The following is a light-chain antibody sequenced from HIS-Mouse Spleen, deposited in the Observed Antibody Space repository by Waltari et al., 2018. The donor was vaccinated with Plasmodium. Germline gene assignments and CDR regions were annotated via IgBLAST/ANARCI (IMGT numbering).Light chain of an antibody. J-gene: IGLJ1*01. V-gene: IGLV2-14*03. Sequence: QSALTQPASVSGSPGQSITISCTGTSSDVGGYNYVSWYQQHPGKAPKLMIYDVSNRPSGALNRFSGSKSGNTASLTISGLQAEDGADYYCSAYTSSSTLNYVFGTGTKVTVL. CDR1: SSDVGGYNY. CDR3: SAYTSSSTLNYV. CDR2: DVS.